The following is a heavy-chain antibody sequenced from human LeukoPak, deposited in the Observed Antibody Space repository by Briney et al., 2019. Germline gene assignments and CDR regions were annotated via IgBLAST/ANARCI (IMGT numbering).Heavy chain of an antibody. CDR1: GYSISSGYY. D-gene: IGHD6-13*01. J-gene: IGHJ6*03. CDR3: ARVSAAAGTRDHYYYYYYMDV. CDR2: IYHSGST. Sequence: SETLSLTCAVSGYSISSGYYWGWIRQPPGKGLEWIGSIYHSGSTYYNPSLKSRVTISVDTSKNQFSLKLSSVTAADTAVYYCARVSAAAGTRDHYYYYYYMDVWGKGTTVIVSS. V-gene: IGHV4-38-2*01.